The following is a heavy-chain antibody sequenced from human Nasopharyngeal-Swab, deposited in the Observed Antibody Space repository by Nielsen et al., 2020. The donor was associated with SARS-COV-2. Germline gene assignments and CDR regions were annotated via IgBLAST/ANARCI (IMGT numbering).Heavy chain of an antibody. CDR2: INSDGSST. CDR1: GFTFSSYW. CDR3: ARGRYNWNVNNWFDP. D-gene: IGHD1-20*01. J-gene: IGHJ5*02. V-gene: IGHV3-74*01. Sequence: GESLKISCAASGFTFSSYWMHWVRQAPGKGLVWVSRINSDGSSTSYADSVKGRFTISRDNAKNTLYLQMNSLRAEDTAVYYCARGRYNWNVNNWFDPWGQGTPVTVSS.